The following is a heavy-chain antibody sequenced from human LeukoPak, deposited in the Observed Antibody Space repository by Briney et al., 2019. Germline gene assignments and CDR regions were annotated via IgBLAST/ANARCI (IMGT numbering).Heavy chain of an antibody. CDR3: AAGRGGDSGYDYDFDY. V-gene: IGHV4-39*07. Sequence: SETLSLTCNVSGASISSSTYHWGWIRQPPGKGLEWIASIYYRGRTYYNPSLKSRVTISVDTSKNQFSLKLSSVTAADTAGYFRAAGRGGDSGYDYDFDYWGQGTLVPVSS. J-gene: IGHJ4*02. D-gene: IGHD5-12*01. CDR1: GASISSSTYH. CDR2: IYYRGRT.